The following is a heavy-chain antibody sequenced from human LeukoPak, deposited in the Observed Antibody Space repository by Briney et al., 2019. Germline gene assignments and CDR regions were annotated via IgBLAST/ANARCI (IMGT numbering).Heavy chain of an antibody. D-gene: IGHD6-19*01. V-gene: IGHV1-24*01. CDR1: GYTLTELS. J-gene: IGHJ4*02. CDR3: ATARRAVAGIHY. CDR2: FDPEDGET. Sequence: ASVKVSCKVSGYTLTELSMHWVRQAPGKGLEWVGGFDPEDGETIYAQKFQGRVTMTEGTSTDTAYMELSSLRSEDTAVYYCATARRAVAGIHYWGQGTLVTVSS.